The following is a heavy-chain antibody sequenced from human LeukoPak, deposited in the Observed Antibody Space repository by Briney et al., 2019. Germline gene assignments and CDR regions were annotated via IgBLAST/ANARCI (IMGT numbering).Heavy chain of an antibody. V-gene: IGHV4-59*01. CDR1: GGSISSYY. J-gene: IGHJ4*02. CDR3: ARHSSSWCYFDY. D-gene: IGHD6-13*01. CDR2: IYYSGST. Sequence: NSSETLSLTCTVSGGSISSYYWSWIRQPPGKGLEWIGYIYYSGSTNYNPSLKSRLTMSADTSKNQFSLNLTSVTAADTAVYYCARHSSSWCYFDYWGQGTLVTVCS.